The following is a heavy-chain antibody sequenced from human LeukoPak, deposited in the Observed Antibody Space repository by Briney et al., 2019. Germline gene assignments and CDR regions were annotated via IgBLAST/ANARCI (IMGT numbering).Heavy chain of an antibody. V-gene: IGHV3-23*01. J-gene: IGHJ4*02. CDR1: GFTFSNYA. CDR3: AKDNSPKVYCSGGSCYSDY. CDR2: ISGSGGSI. D-gene: IGHD2-15*01. Sequence: GGSLRLPCAASGFTFSNYAMSWVRQAPGKGLEWVSGISGSGGSIYYADSVKGRFTISRDNSKNTLYLQMNSLRAEDTAVYYCAKDNSPKVYCSGGSCYSDYWGQGTLVTVSS.